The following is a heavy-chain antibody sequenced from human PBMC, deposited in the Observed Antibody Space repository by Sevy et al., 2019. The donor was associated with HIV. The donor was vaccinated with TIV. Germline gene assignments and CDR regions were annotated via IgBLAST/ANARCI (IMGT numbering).Heavy chain of an antibody. Sequence: GGSLRLSCAASGFTFSSYAMSWVRQAPGKGLEWVSTIRGSGGSTYYADSVKGRFTISRDNFKNTLNLQMSSLRAEDTAVYYCHGDYDSSQLASYYYYGMDVWGQGTTVTVSS. CDR3: HGDYDSSQLASYYYYGMDV. J-gene: IGHJ6*02. CDR1: GFTFSSYA. CDR2: IRGSGGST. V-gene: IGHV3-23*01. D-gene: IGHD3-22*01.